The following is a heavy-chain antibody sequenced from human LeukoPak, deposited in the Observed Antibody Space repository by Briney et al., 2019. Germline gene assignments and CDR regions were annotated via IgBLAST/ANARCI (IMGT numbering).Heavy chain of an antibody. V-gene: IGHV4-59*11. Sequence: SETMSLTCTVSGASFGSHYWTWIRQAPGEGLEWIGYVYYDGTTNYNPSLKSRVTISIDTSNNQFSLNLRSVTAADTAIYYCARRYYYHSSGYYYSYLDYWGQGALVTVSS. D-gene: IGHD3-22*01. CDR3: ARRYYYHSSGYYYSYLDY. CDR1: GASFGSHY. CDR2: VYYDGTT. J-gene: IGHJ4*02.